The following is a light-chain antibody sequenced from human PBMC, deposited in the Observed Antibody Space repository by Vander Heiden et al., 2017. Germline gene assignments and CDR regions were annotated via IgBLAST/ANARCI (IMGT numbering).Light chain of an antibody. CDR2: WAS. V-gene: IGKV4-1*01. CDR3: QQDDSTPQT. CDR1: QSVLYSSNNKNY. Sequence: DIVMTQSPDSLAVSLGERATINCKSSQSVLYSSNNKNYLAWYQQKPGQPPKLLIYWASTRESGVPDRLRGSGSGTDFTLTISSLQAEDLAVYYCQQDDSTPQTFGQGTKLEIK. J-gene: IGKJ2*01.